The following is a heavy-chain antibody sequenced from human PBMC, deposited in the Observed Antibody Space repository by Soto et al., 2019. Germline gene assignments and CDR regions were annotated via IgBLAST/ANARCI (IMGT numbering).Heavy chain of an antibody. CDR2: ITDNGGST. CDR1: GFTFSRDG. V-gene: IGHV3-23*01. J-gene: IGHJ4*02. D-gene: IGHD4-17*01. CDR3: AKERATTTAFDY. Sequence: EVQLLESGGGLVQAGGSLRLSCAASGFTFSRDGMRWVRQAPGKGLEWVSLITDNGGSTYYADSVKGRFTISRDNTKNMLFLQMNSLRAEDTAVYYCAKERATTTAFDYWGQGALVTVSS.